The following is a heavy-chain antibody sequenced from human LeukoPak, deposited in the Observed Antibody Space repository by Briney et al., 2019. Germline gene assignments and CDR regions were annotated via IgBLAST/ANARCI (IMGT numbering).Heavy chain of an antibody. CDR1: GGSFSDYQ. CDR3: ARGLIDGHNSHSLDY. CDR2: INHSGDT. Sequence: SETLSLTCAVYGGSFSDYQWSWIRQPPGEGLEWIGEINHSGDTNYNPSLKSRVTISVDTPKNQFSLKVTSVTATDTAVYYCARGLIDGHNSHSLDYWAQGTLVTVSS. V-gene: IGHV4-34*01. J-gene: IGHJ4*02. D-gene: IGHD5-24*01.